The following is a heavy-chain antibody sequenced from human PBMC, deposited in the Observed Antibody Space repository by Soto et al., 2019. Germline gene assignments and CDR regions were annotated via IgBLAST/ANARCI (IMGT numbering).Heavy chain of an antibody. J-gene: IGHJ4*02. Sequence: QIHLVQSGAEVKKPGASVKVSCKASGYTFTNYGIIWVRQAPGQGLEWMGWISANNGHTHYTQKVQGRVTMTTDTSTSTAYMELRSLRSDDTAVYYCARSTYYYGSGSTAFDYWGQGTLVTVSS. V-gene: IGHV1-18*01. CDR2: ISANNGHT. D-gene: IGHD3-10*01. CDR3: ARSTYYYGSGSTAFDY. CDR1: GYTFTNYG.